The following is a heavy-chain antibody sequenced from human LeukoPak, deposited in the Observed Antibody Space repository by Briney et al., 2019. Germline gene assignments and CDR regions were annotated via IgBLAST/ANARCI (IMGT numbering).Heavy chain of an antibody. CDR1: GFTLDDYA. CDR2: ISWNSGSI. Sequence: GGSLRLSCAASGFTLDDYAMHWVRQAPGKGLEWVSGISWNSGSIGYADSVKGRFTISRDNAKNSLYLQMNSLRAEDTALYYCAKSMVRGVIMAIDYWGQGTLVTVSS. CDR3: AKSMVRGVIMAIDY. D-gene: IGHD3-10*01. V-gene: IGHV3-9*01. J-gene: IGHJ4*02.